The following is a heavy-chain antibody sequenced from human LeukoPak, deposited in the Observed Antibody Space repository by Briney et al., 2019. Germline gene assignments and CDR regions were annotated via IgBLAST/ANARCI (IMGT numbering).Heavy chain of an antibody. CDR1: GGSITSYY. D-gene: IGHD2-2*01. V-gene: IGHV4-59*08. J-gene: IGHJ4*02. Sequence: SETLSLTCSVSGGSITSYYWSWIRQPPGKGLEWIGFIYYSANANYNPSLKSRVTISVDTSKNHLSLKLNSVTAADTAVYYCASHSSLGGPLAHFDSWGQGRLIAVSS. CDR3: ASHSSLGGPLAHFDS. CDR2: IYYSANA.